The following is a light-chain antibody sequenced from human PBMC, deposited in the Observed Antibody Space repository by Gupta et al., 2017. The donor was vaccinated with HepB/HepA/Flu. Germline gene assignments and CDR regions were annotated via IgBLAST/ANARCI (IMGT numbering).Light chain of an antibody. CDR3: QQSYSTPRT. CDR2: SAS. CDR1: QSISSY. Sequence: DIQMTQSPSSLSASVGDRVTITCRASQSISSYLNWYQQKPGKAPKLLIYSASSLQSGVPSRCRGSGTGTDFTLTISSLQPEDVATYYCQQSYSTPRTFGPGTKVDIK. V-gene: IGKV1-39*01. J-gene: IGKJ3*01.